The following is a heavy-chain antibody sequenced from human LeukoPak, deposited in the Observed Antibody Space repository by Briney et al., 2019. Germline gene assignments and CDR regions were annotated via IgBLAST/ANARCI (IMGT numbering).Heavy chain of an antibody. CDR1: PYTFTGYY. J-gene: IGHJ3*02. D-gene: IGHD2-8*01. CDR3: ARRSRNGLDAFDI. Sequence: ASVKVSCKASPYTFTGYYLHWVRRGPGQGPEWMGWIDPNNGDTEYAQKFQGRVTMTRDTSISTAYMELRRLTSDDTAVYSCARRSRNGLDAFDIWGQGTMITVSS. CDR2: IDPNNGDT. V-gene: IGHV1-2*02.